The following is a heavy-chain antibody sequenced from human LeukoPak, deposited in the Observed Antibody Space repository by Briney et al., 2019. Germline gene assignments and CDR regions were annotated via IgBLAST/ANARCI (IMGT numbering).Heavy chain of an antibody. CDR1: GFTFSNYW. Sequence: GGSLRLSCAVSGFTFSNYWMSWFRQAPGKGLEWVANINQDGSQKFSVDSVKGRFTISRDTAKNSLYLQMNSLGAEDTAVYYCAKDRGAGVWGQGTTVTVSS. CDR2: INQDGSQK. V-gene: IGHV3-7*03. CDR3: AKDRGAGV. J-gene: IGHJ6*02. D-gene: IGHD1-26*01.